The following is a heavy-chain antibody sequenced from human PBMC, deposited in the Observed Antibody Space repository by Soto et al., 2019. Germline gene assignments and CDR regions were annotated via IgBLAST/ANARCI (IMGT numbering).Heavy chain of an antibody. CDR1: GDSISSSGFY. D-gene: IGHD3-10*01. J-gene: IGHJ6*02. CDR2: IQYTGST. V-gene: IGHV4-31*03. CDR3: ARDLRSLGDYYGIDV. Sequence: SETLSLTCSVSGDSISSSGFYWSWIRQHPGKAPEWIGYIQYTGSTSYNPSLKSRLAISLDASKNQFSLSLYSVTSADTAVYYCARDLRSLGDYYGIDVWGQGTTVTVSS.